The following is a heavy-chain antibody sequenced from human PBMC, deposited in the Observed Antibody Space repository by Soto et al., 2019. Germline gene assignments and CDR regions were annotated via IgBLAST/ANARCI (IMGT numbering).Heavy chain of an antibody. Sequence: GGSLRLSCAVSGFIFSSYTMNWVRQAPGKGLEWVSSISSSWNYIYYADLVKGRFTISRDNAKNSLYLQMNSLRAEDTAVYYCARDYSNYYHYFDYWGQGTLVTVSS. V-gene: IGHV3-21*01. CDR2: ISSSWNYI. CDR3: ARDYSNYYHYFDY. D-gene: IGHD4-4*01. J-gene: IGHJ4*02. CDR1: GFIFSSYT.